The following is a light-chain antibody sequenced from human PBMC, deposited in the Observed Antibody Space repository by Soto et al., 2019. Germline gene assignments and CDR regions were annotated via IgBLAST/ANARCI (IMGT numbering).Light chain of an antibody. J-gene: IGLJ2*01. Sequence: QSVLTQPPSASGTPGQRVTISRSGSSSNIGTNTVNWYQQLPGTAPKLLIYSNHQRPSGVPDRFSGSKPGHSASLAICGPQSEDGADYYWAAWDDSLTVPVFGGGTKVTVL. CDR1: SSNIGTNT. V-gene: IGLV1-44*01. CDR2: SNH. CDR3: AAWDDSLTVPV.